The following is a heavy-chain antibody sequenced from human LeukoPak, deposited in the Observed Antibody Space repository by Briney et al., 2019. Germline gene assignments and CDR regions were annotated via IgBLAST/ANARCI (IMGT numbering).Heavy chain of an antibody. CDR2: INPNSGGT. CDR1: GYTFTGYY. V-gene: IGHV1-2*02. Sequence: GASVKVSCKASGYTFTGYYMHWVRQAPGQGLEWMGWINPNSGGTNYARKFQGRVTMTRDTSISTAYMDLNSLKSDDTAVYFCARGVWDGAESYGNPPFDYWGQGTQVTVSS. J-gene: IGHJ4*02. D-gene: IGHD3-10*01. CDR3: ARGVWDGAESYGNPPFDY.